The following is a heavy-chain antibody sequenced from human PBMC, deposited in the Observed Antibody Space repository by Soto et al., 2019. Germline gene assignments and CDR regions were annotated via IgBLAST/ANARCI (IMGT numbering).Heavy chain of an antibody. CDR1: GYTFTGYY. V-gene: IGHV1-2*02. D-gene: IGHD3-22*01. Sequence: ASVKVSCNASGYTFTGYYMNWVRQAPGQGLEWMGWINPNSGGTNYAQKFQGRVTMTRDTSISTAYMELSRLRSDDTAVYYCARGYYDSSGYYVYFYWGQGTLVTVSS. J-gene: IGHJ4*02. CDR3: ARGYYDSSGYYVYFY. CDR2: INPNSGGT.